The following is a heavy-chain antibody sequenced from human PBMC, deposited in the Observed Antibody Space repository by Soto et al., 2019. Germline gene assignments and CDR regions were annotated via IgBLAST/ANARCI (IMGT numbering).Heavy chain of an antibody. CDR2: INPNSGGT. J-gene: IGHJ6*02. D-gene: IGHD4-4*01. V-gene: IGHV1-2*04. CDR1: GYTFTGYY. Sequence: VASVKVSCKASGYTFTGYYMHWVRQAPGQGLEWMGWINPNSGGTNYAQKFQGWVTMTRDTSISTAYMELSRLRSDDTAVYYCARDREATVTTSTYYYGMDVWGQGTTVTSP. CDR3: ARDREATVTTSTYYYGMDV.